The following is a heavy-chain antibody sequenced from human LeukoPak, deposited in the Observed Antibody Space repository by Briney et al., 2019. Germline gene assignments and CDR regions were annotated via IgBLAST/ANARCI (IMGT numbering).Heavy chain of an antibody. CDR1: GFTFSNYG. CDR2: ISYDGNKK. Sequence: GGSLRLSCAASGFTFSNYGMHWVRQAPGKGLEWVAVISYDGNKKYYADSVKGRFTISRDNSKNTLYLQMNSLRAEDTAVYYCAKDPNYYGSGILDYWGQGTLVTVSS. D-gene: IGHD3-10*01. J-gene: IGHJ4*02. V-gene: IGHV3-30*18. CDR3: AKDPNYYGSGILDY.